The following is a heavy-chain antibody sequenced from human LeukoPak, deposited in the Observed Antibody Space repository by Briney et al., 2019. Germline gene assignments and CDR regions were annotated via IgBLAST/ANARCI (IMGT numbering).Heavy chain of an antibody. CDR1: GYTFTSYD. V-gene: IGHV1-2*02. CDR3: ARSQAWSLFYY. CDR2: INPSTGGT. J-gene: IGHJ4*02. D-gene: IGHD2-8*02. Sequence: GASVKVSCKASGYTFTSYDINWVRQAPGQGLEWLGWINPSTGGTNYAQKFQGRVTITRDTSIGTLFLELSSLRYDDTAVYYCARSQAWSLFYYWGQGTLVTVSS.